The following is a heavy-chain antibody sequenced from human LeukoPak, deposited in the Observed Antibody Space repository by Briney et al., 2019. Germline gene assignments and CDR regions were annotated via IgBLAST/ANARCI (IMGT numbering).Heavy chain of an antibody. Sequence: KPSETLSLTCTVSGGSISSYYWSWIRQPPGKGLEWIGYIYYSGSTNYNPSLKSRVTISVDTSKNQFSLKLSSVTAAGTAVYYCARGLRYFDWLPRDYNWFDPWGQGTLVTVSS. D-gene: IGHD3-9*01. J-gene: IGHJ5*02. V-gene: IGHV4-59*01. CDR2: IYYSGST. CDR1: GGSISSYY. CDR3: ARGLRYFDWLPRDYNWFDP.